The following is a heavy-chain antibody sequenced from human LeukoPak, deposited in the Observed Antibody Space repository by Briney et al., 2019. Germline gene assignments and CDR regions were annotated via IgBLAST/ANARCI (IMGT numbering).Heavy chain of an antibody. Sequence: ASVKVSCKASGYTFTGYYMHWVGQAPGQGLEWMGWINPNSGGTNYAQNFQGRVTMTRDTSISTAYIDLSRLRSDDTALYYCARSLHPIAVAGADNAFDIWGQGTMVTVSS. CDR3: ARSLHPIAVAGADNAFDI. CDR2: INPNSGGT. J-gene: IGHJ3*02. D-gene: IGHD6-19*01. CDR1: GYTFTGYY. V-gene: IGHV1-2*02.